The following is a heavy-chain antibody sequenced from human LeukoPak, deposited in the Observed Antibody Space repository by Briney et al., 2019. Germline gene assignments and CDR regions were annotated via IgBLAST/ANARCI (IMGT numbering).Heavy chain of an antibody. D-gene: IGHD3-3*01. V-gene: IGHV4-59*06. CDR3: VRTYYDFWTTIESKYYFDY. CDR1: GGSISSYY. CDR2: IYYSGST. J-gene: IGHJ4*02. Sequence: PSETLSLTCTVSGGSISSYYWSWIRQPPGKGLEWIGYIYYSGSTYYNPSLKSRVTISVDTSKNQFSLKLSSVTAADTAVYYCVRTYYDFWTTIESKYYFDYWGQGTLVTVSS.